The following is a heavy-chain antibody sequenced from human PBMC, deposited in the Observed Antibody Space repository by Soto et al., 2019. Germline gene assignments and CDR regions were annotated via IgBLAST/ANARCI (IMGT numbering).Heavy chain of an antibody. CDR3: TPDQGGEVVVDY. CDR2: IKSKSEGGST. CDR1: GFTFTSAW. Sequence: EVQLVESGGGLVKPGGSLRISCAASGFTFTSAWMNWVRQAPGQGLEWVGRIKSKSEGGSTDYAAPVKGRFTISRDDSKTTLYLQMNSLKTEDTAVYYCTPDQGGEVVVDYWGQGTMVTVSS. D-gene: IGHD2-15*01. V-gene: IGHV3-15*07. J-gene: IGHJ4*02.